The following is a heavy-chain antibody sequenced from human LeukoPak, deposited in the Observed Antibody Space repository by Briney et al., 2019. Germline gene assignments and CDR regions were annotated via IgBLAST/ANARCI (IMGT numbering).Heavy chain of an antibody. Sequence: PGGSLRLSCAASGFTVSSSGMHWVRQAPGKGLEWVAFIRYDGSNKYYADSVKGRFTISRDSSKNTLYLQMNSLRAEDTAVYYCAKDLYTSGWYPATSDYWGQGTLVTVSS. CDR2: IRYDGSNK. CDR1: GFTVSSSG. J-gene: IGHJ4*02. V-gene: IGHV3-30*02. CDR3: AKDLYTSGWYPATSDY. D-gene: IGHD6-19*01.